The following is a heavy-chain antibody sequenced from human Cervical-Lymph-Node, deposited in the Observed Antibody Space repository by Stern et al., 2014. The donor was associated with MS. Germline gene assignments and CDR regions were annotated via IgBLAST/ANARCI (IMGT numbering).Heavy chain of an antibody. CDR2: IYNGGAT. CDR3: ARDGVSSGYYSWYFDL. CDR1: GFTVSSNY. V-gene: IGHV3-53*01. Sequence: EVQLVQSGGGLIQPGGSLRLSCAASGFTVSSNYMNWVRQAPGKGLEWVSVIYNGGATFYADSVKGRFTISRDNSKNTLYLQMNSLRAEDTAVYYCARDGVSSGYYSWYFDLWGRGTLVTVSS. J-gene: IGHJ2*01. D-gene: IGHD3-22*01.